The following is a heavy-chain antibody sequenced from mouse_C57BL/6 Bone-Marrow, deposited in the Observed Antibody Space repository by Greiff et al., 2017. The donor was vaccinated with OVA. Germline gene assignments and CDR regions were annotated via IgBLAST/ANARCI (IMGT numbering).Heavy chain of an antibody. CDR2: IWSDGST. CDR1: GFSLTSYG. CDR3: ARHTTVVEYYFDY. D-gene: IGHD1-1*01. Sequence: VHLVESGPGLVAPSQSLSITCTVSGFSLTSYGVHWVRQPPGKGLEWLVVIWSDGSTTYNSALKSRLSISKDNSKSQVFLKMNSLQTDDTAMYYCARHTTVVEYYFDYWGQGTTLTVSS. V-gene: IGHV2-6-1*01. J-gene: IGHJ2*01.